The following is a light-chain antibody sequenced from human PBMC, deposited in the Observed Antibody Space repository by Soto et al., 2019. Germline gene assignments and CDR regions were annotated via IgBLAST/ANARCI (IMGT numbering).Light chain of an antibody. V-gene: IGKV1-13*02. Sequence: AIQMTQSLASLAASVGERVTISCRASQGIGNALGWYQQRPGKAPKLLIYDASTLESGVPSRFSGSGSGTEFTLTISSLQPDDFATYYCQQYHRYSTFGGGTKADI. CDR2: DAS. CDR1: QGIGNA. J-gene: IGKJ4*01. CDR3: QQYHRYST.